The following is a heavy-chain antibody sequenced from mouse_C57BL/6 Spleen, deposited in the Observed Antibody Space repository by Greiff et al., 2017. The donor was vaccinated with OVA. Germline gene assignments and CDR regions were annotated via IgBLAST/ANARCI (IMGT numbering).Heavy chain of an antibody. J-gene: IGHJ2*01. CDR1: GFTFSDYY. Sequence: EVKLMESGGGLVQPGGSLKLSCAASGFTFSDYYMYWVRQTPEKRLEWVAYISNGGGSTYYPDTVKGRFTISRDNAKNTLYLQMSRLKSEDTAMYYCARQGDSWVFDYWGQGTTLTVSS. V-gene: IGHV5-12*01. CDR2: ISNGGGST. CDR3: ARQGDSWVFDY. D-gene: IGHD3-2*01.